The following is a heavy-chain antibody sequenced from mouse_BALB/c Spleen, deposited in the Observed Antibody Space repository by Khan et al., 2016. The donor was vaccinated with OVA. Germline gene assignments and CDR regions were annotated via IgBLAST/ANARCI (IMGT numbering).Heavy chain of an antibody. V-gene: IGHV9-1*02. CDR2: INTYTGEP. CDR3: AGGASYWYFDV. Sequence: QIQLVQSGPELKKPGETVKISCKASGYTFTNYGMNWVKQAPGKGLKWMGWINTYTGEPTYTDDFKGRFAISLETSASTAYLQINNLKHEDMATXFCAGGASYWYFDVWGAGTTVTVSS. CDR1: GYTFTNYG. J-gene: IGHJ1*01.